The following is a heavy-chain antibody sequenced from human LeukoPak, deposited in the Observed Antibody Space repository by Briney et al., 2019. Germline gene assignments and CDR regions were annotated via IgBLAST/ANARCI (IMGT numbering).Heavy chain of an antibody. CDR3: ATTYYYGSGTIFDY. CDR2: INPSGGSA. J-gene: IGHJ4*02. D-gene: IGHD3-10*01. Sequence: ASVKVSCKASGYTFPTYYMHWVRQAPGQGLEWMGIINPSGGSATYAQKFQGRVTMTRDASTNTVHMGLSSLRSEDTAVYYCATTYYYGSGTIFDYWGQGTLVTVSS. CDR1: GYTFPTYY. V-gene: IGHV1-46*01.